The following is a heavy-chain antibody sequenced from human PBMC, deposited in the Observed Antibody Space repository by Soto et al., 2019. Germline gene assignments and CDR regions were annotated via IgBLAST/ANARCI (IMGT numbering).Heavy chain of an antibody. Sequence: QVQLADSGGGVVQPGGSLRLSCAVSGFAFSSYAMHWVRQAPGQGLEWVSTISYDTTKEYYADSVKGRFTISRDNSKSMVFLQMRSLRPDDMAVYYCATEALSLIIVVVPTFGYWGQGMLVTVSS. CDR1: GFAFSSYA. V-gene: IGHV3-30-3*01. J-gene: IGHJ1*01. CDR2: ISYDTTKE. D-gene: IGHD1-26*01. CDR3: ATEALSLIIVVVPTFGY.